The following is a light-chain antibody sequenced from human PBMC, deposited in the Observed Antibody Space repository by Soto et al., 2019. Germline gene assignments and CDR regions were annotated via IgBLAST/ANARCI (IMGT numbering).Light chain of an antibody. CDR3: QHFGDSAVT. V-gene: IGKV3-20*01. J-gene: IGKJ5*01. Sequence: ETVLTQSPGTLSSSPGGSATISCRASQSVGGSFLAWYQQRPGQAPRLLIYRTSYRATGIPDRFSGSGSGTDFTLTISRLEPEDFAVYYCQHFGDSAVTFGQGTRLE. CDR2: RTS. CDR1: QSVGGSF.